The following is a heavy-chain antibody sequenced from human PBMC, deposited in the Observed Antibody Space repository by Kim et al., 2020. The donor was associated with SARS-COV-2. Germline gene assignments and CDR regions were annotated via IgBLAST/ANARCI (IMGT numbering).Heavy chain of an antibody. CDR1: GFTFSPYS. CDR3: ARSVEGHFDV. J-gene: IGHJ4*02. V-gene: IGHV3-48*01. CDR2: ITSTASNI. D-gene: IGHD2-2*01. Sequence: GGPLRLSCAASGFTFSPYSMNWVRQAPGGGLEWVSYITSTASNIKYSDSVKGRFTISRDNAKNSVYLQMNSLRAEDTALYYCARSVEGHFDVWGQGTPVT.